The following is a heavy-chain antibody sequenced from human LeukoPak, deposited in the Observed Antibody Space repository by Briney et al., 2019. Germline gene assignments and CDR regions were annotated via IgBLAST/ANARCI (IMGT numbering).Heavy chain of an antibody. V-gene: IGHV5-51*01. CDR3: GRVVYSCYPMGL. Sequence: GESLKISCKGSGYSFSTSWIGWVRQMAGKGLEWMGIIYPGDSDTRYSPSFQGQVTMTADKTISTAHLQQSSLQVSDTATYYCGRVVYSCYPMGLWGKGTTDTVSS. J-gene: IGHJ6*03. D-gene: IGHD5-12*01. CDR1: GYSFSTSW. CDR2: IYPGDSDT.